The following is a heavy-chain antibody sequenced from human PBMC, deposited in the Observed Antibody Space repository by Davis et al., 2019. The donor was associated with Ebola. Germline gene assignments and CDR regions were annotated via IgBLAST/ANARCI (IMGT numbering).Heavy chain of an antibody. CDR3: ARDTIQYDFWSGYYTR. J-gene: IGHJ4*02. Sequence: GESLKIPCAASGFTFSSYWMSWVRQAPGKGLEWVGNIKQDGSEKYYVDSVKGRFTISRDNAKNSLYLQMNSLRAEDTAVYYCARDTIQYDFWSGYYTRWGQGTLVTVSS. V-gene: IGHV3-7*01. CDR1: GFTFSSYW. CDR2: IKQDGSEK. D-gene: IGHD3-3*01.